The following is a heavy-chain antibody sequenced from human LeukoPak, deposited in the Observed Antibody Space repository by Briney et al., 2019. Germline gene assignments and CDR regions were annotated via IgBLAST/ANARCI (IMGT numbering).Heavy chain of an antibody. D-gene: IGHD2-15*01. Sequence: SETLSLTCAVSGASISSGGSSWNWIGQPPGKGLEWIGYIYHSGSTYNNPSLKSRVTISVDRSKNQFSLKLSSVTAADTAVYYCARGALGYRSGGNCPNWLDPWGQGTLVTVSS. V-gene: IGHV4-30-2*01. J-gene: IGHJ5*02. CDR3: ARGALGYRSGGNCPNWLDP. CDR2: IYHSGST. CDR1: GASISSGGSS.